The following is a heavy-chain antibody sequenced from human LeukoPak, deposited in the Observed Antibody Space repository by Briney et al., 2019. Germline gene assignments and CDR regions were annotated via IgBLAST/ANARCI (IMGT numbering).Heavy chain of an antibody. V-gene: IGHV3-21*01. CDR3: ARRLRFSEWLFLDY. CDR1: GFTFSSYS. Sequence: GGSLRLSCAASGFTFSSYSMNWVRQAPGKGLEWVSSISSSSSYIYYADSVKGRFTISRDNAKNSLYLQMNSLRAEDTAVYYCARRLRFSEWLFLDYWGQGTLVTVSS. J-gene: IGHJ4*02. CDR2: ISSSSSYI. D-gene: IGHD3-3*01.